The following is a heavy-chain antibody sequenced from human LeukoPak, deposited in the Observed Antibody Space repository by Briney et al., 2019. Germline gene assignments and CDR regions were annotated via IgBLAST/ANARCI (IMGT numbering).Heavy chain of an antibody. CDR1: RFSLSTSGMC. D-gene: IGHD4-17*01. Sequence: SGPTLVNPTQTLTLTCTFSRFSLSTSGMCVSWIRQPPGKALEWLARIDWDDDKYYSTSLKTRLTISKGTSKNQVVLTMTNMDPVDTATYYCARITVTTPRAWFDPWGQGTLVTVSS. V-gene: IGHV2-70*11. CDR2: IDWDDDK. J-gene: IGHJ5*02. CDR3: ARITVTTPRAWFDP.